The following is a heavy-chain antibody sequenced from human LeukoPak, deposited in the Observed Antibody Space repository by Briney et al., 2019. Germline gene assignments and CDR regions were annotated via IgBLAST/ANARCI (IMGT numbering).Heavy chain of an antibody. Sequence: GGSLRLSCAASGFTFSSYSMNWVRQAPGKGLEWVSSISSSSSYIYYADSVKGRFTISRDNAKNSLYLQMNSLRAEDTAVYYCARDQGPITIFGVVTQTPYYYYYMDVWGKGTTVTVSS. CDR2: ISSSSSYI. J-gene: IGHJ6*03. D-gene: IGHD3-3*01. CDR1: GFTFSSYS. V-gene: IGHV3-21*01. CDR3: ARDQGPITIFGVVTQTPYYYYYMDV.